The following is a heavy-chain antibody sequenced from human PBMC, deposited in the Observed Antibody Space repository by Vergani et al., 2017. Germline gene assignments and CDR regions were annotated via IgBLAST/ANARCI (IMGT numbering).Heavy chain of an antibody. V-gene: IGHV4-59*01. CDR2: IYYSGST. J-gene: IGHJ4*02. Sequence: QVQLQESGPGLVKPSETLSLTCTVSGGSINSYYWSWIRQPPGKGLEWIGYIYYSGSTNYNPSLKSRDTISVDTSKNQFSLKLSSVTAADTAVYYCARMIAAAGTEYFDYWGQGTLVTVSS. D-gene: IGHD6-13*01. CDR3: ARMIAAAGTEYFDY. CDR1: GGSINSYY.